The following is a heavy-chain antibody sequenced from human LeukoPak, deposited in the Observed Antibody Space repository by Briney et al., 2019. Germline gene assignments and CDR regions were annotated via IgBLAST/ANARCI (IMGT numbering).Heavy chain of an antibody. CDR3: ARDYYSGSLRRLYYFDY. CDR2: INPNSGGT. Sequence: GGSVKVSCKASGYMFTGYYMHWVRQAPGQGLEWMGWINPNSGGTNYAQKFQGRVTMTRDTSISTAYMELSSLRSDDTAVYYCARDYYSGSLRRLYYFDYWGQGTLVTVSS. CDR1: GYMFTGYY. J-gene: IGHJ4*02. V-gene: IGHV1-2*02. D-gene: IGHD1-26*01.